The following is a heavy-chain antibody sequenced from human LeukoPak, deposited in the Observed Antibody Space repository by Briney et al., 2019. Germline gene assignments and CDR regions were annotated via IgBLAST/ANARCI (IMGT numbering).Heavy chain of an antibody. CDR1: GFTFSSYS. V-gene: IGHV3-21*04. CDR2: ISSSSSYI. CDR3: ANDLGWIQLNLG. Sequence: GGSLRLSCAASGFTFSSYSMNWVRQAPGKGLEWVSSISSSSSYIYYADSVKGRFTISRDNSKNTVYLQMNSLRADDTAVYYCANDLGWIQLNLGRGQGTLVTVSS. J-gene: IGHJ4*02. D-gene: IGHD5-18*01.